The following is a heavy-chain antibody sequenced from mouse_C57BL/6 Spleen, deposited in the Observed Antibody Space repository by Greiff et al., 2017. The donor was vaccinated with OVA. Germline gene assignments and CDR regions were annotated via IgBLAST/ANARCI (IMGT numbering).Heavy chain of an antibody. CDR2: ISSGSSTI. D-gene: IGHD2-5*01. Sequence: EVKVVESGGGLVKPGGSLKLSCAASGFTFSDYGMHWVRQAPEKGLEWVAYISSGSSTIYYADTVKGRFTNSRDNAKNTLFLRIPSLRSEGKAMYYCARGSNYKYVDVWHRDHGHRLL. V-gene: IGHV5-17*01. J-gene: IGHJ1*03. CDR1: GFTFSDYG. CDR3: ARGSNYKYVDV.